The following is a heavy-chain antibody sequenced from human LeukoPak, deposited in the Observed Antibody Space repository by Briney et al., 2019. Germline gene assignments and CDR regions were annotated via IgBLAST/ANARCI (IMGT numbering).Heavy chain of an antibody. CDR3: AREPSAGDGAYYYYYMDV. D-gene: IGHD6-19*01. J-gene: IGHJ6*03. CDR2: ISGDGGST. V-gene: IGHV3-43*02. CDR1: GFTFDDYA. Sequence: GGSLRLPCAASGFTFDDYAMHWVRQAPGKGLEWVSLISGDGGSTYYADSVKGRFTISRDNAKNSLYLQMNSLRAEDTAVYYCAREPSAGDGAYYYYYMDVWGKGTTVTVSS.